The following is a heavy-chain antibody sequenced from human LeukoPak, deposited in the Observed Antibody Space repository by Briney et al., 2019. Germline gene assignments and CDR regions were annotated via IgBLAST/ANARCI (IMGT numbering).Heavy chain of an antibody. CDR3: ARNIAAAGLRFDY. Sequence: GTSLRLSCAASGFTFSSYGMHWVRQAPGKGLEWVAVTSYDGSNKYFADSVKGRFTISRDNSKNTLYLQMNSLRAEDTAVYYCARNIAAAGLRFDYWGQGTLVTVSS. CDR2: TSYDGSNK. CDR1: GFTFSSYG. V-gene: IGHV3-30*03. J-gene: IGHJ4*02. D-gene: IGHD6-13*01.